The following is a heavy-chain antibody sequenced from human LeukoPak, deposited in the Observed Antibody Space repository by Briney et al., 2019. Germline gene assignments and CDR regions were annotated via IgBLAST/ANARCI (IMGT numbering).Heavy chain of an antibody. CDR2: ISAYNGNT. CDR3: ARSTPTAAGNFDY. Sequence: ASVKVSCKASGYIFTSYGISWVRQAPGQGLEWMGWISAYNGNTNYAQKLQGRVTMTTDTSTSTVYMELRSLRSDDTAVYYCARSTPTAAGNFDYWGQGTLVTVSS. D-gene: IGHD2-15*01. J-gene: IGHJ4*02. V-gene: IGHV1-18*01. CDR1: GYIFTSYG.